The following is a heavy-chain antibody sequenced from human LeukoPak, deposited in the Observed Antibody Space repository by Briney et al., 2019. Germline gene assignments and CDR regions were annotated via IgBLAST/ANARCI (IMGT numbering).Heavy chain of an antibody. CDR3: ARAPITMVRGSWFGP. CDR1: GYTFTSYA. Sequence: GASVKVSCKASGYTFTSYAMHWVRQAPGQRLEWMGWINAGNGNTKYSQKFQGRVTITRDTSASTAYMELSSLRSEDTAVYYCARAPITMVRGSWFGPWGQGTLVTVSS. V-gene: IGHV1-3*01. D-gene: IGHD3-10*01. J-gene: IGHJ5*02. CDR2: INAGNGNT.